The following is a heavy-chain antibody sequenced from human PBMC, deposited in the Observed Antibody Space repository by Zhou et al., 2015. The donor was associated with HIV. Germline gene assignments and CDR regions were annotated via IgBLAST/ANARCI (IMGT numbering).Heavy chain of an antibody. CDR1: GYTFTTYG. D-gene: IGHD3-22*01. CDR2: ISAYNGNT. CDR3: ARDRRPVTMIVVVTNDAFDI. J-gene: IGHJ3*02. V-gene: IGHV1-18*01. Sequence: QVQLVQSGAEVKKPGASVKVSCKASGYTFTTYGITWVRQAPGQGLEWMGWISAYNGNTNYAQNLQGRVTMITDTSTSTAYMELRSLRSDDTAVYYCARDRRPVTMIVVVTNDAFDIWGQGTMVTVSS.